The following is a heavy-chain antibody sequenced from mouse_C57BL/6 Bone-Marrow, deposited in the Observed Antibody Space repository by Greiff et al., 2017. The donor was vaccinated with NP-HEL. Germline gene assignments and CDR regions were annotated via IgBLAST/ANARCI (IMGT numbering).Heavy chain of an antibody. CDR1: GYTFTDYN. CDR2: INPNNGGT. CDR3: ARSPPLLWLRQWYFDV. D-gene: IGHD2-2*01. V-gene: IGHV1-22*01. Sequence: EVKLMESGPELVKPGASVKMSCKASGYTFTDYNMHWVKQSHGKSLEWIGYINPNNGGTSYNQKFKGKATLTVNKSSSTAYMELRSLTSEDSAVYYCARSPPLLWLRQWYFDVWGTGTTVTVSS. J-gene: IGHJ1*03.